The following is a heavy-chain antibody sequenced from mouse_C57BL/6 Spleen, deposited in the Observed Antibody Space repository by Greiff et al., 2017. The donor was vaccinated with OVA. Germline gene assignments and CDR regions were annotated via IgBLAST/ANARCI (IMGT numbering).Heavy chain of an antibody. CDR3: ARDGGTGTDY. CDR2: INYDDSST. Sequence: EVKLVESEGGLVQPGSSMKLSCTASGFTFSDYYMAWVRQVPEKGLEWVANINYDDSSTYYLDSLKSRFIISRDNAKNILYLQMSSRKSEDTATYYCARDGGTGTDYWGQGTTLTVSS. J-gene: IGHJ2*01. V-gene: IGHV5-16*01. CDR1: GFTFSDYY. D-gene: IGHD4-1*01.